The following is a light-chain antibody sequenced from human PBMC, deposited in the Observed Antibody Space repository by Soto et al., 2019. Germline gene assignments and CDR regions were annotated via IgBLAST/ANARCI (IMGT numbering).Light chain of an antibody. CDR3: AAWDDSLSGYVV. V-gene: IGLV1-47*01. CDR2: KNN. Sequence: QSAVTQPPSASGTPGQRVTISCSGSSSNIGRNYVYWYQQLPGTAPKLLIYKNNQRPSGVPDRFSGSKSGTSASLAISGLRSEDEADYYCAAWDDSLSGYVVFGEGTKLTVL. J-gene: IGLJ2*01. CDR1: SSNIGRNY.